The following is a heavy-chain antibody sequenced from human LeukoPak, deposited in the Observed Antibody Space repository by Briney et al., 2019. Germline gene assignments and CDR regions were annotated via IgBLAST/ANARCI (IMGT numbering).Heavy chain of an antibody. V-gene: IGHV3-7*01. J-gene: IGHJ6*02. CDR1: GFILSNHW. CDR3: ARGHYGLDV. CDR2: INVDGSEK. Sequence: GGSLILSCAASGFILSNHWVTCVRQAPEKGPDWVANINVDGSEKDFLDSVRGRFTISRDNSKNSGYLQMNTLRVEDTAVYHCARGHYGLDVWGQGTTVTVSS.